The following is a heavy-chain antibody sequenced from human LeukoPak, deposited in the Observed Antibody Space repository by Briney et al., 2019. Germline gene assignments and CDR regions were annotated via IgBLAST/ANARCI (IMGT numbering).Heavy chain of an antibody. CDR2: IKPDGTER. CDR3: TRMAWRSRPFDY. CDR1: GLTFSRDW. Sequence: HTGGSLRLSCAASGLTFSRDWMSWLRQTPVKGLEWVANIKPDGTERAYVDSVKGRFTISRDNAENSLYLQMNSLRAEDTAVYYCTRMAWRSRPFDYWGQGTLVTVSS. V-gene: IGHV3-7*01. J-gene: IGHJ4*02. D-gene: IGHD2-2*01.